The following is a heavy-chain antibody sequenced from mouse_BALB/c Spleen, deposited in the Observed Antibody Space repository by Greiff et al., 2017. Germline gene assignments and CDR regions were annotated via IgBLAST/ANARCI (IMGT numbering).Heavy chain of an antibody. J-gene: IGHJ4*01. CDR2: ISSGSSTI. Sequence: EVQVVESGGGLVQPGGSRKLSCAASGFTFSSFGMHWVRQAPEKGLEWVAYISSGSSTIYYADTVKGRFTISRDNPKNTLFLQMTSLRSEDTAMYYCARYDGYSMDDWGQGTSVTVSS. CDR3: ARYDGYSMDD. D-gene: IGHD2-3*01. V-gene: IGHV5-17*02. CDR1: GFTFSSFG.